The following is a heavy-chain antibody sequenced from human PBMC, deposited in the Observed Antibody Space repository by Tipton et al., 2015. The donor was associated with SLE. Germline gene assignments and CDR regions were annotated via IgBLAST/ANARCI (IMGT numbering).Heavy chain of an antibody. D-gene: IGHD6-13*01. V-gene: IGHV3-66*01. CDR2: IYTGGTT. CDR3: ATRIAAAGTDWYFDV. Sequence: SLRLSCAASGFTVSSNQMSWVRQAPGKGLEWVSVIYTGGTTFYADSVEGRVTISRDIFKNSLYLHMNSLRAEDTAVYYCATRIAAAGTDWYFDVWGRGTLVAVSP. CDR1: GFTVSSNQ. J-gene: IGHJ2*01.